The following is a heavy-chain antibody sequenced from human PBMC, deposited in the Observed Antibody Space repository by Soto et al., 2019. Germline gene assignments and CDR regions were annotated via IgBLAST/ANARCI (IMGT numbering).Heavy chain of an antibody. V-gene: IGHV1-2*02. CDR2: ISPNNGAT. D-gene: IGHD2-15*01. CDR3: VRGGEFCSTGSCNSSLGDAFDV. J-gene: IGHJ3*01. Sequence: ASVKVSCKASGYTFSDYYMHWVRQAPGQGLECMGWISPNNGATNYAQKFQDRVTMTRDASITTAYMELSRLRSDDTAVYYCVRGGEFCSTGSCNSSLGDAFDVWGQGTTVTVSS. CDR1: GYTFSDYY.